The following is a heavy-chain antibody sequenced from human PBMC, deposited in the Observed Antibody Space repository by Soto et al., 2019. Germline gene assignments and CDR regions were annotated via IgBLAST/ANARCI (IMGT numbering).Heavy chain of an antibody. CDR2: ISHAGSNK. CDR1: GFPFSSYG. D-gene: IGHD6-19*01. V-gene: IGHV3-30*03. Sequence: QVQLVESGGGVVQPGRSLRLSCAASGFPFSSYGMHWVRQAPGQGLEWVAVISHAGSNKYFAYSVKGRCTISRDNSQHTVNLQMNRRRVEDTAVYYWKKHLLAVAGNFHGLDVWGQGTTVTVSS. J-gene: IGHJ6*02. CDR3: KKHLLAVAGNFHGLDV.